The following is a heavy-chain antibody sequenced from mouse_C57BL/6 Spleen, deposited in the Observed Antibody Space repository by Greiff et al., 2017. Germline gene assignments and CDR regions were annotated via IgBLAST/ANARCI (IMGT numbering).Heavy chain of an antibody. D-gene: IGHD2-4*01. CDR1: GYTFTSYW. CDR2: IHPNSGST. J-gene: IGHJ3*01. CDR3: ATDYDYGGFAY. V-gene: IGHV1-64*01. Sequence: QVQLKQPGAELVKPGASVKLSCKASGYTFTSYWMHWVKQRPGQGLEWIGMIHPNSGSTNYNEKFKSKATLTVDKSSSTAYMQLSSLTSEDSAVYYCATDYDYGGFAYWGQGTLVTVSA.